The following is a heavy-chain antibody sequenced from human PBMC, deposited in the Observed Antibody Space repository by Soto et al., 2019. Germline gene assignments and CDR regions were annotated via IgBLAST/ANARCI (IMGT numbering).Heavy chain of an antibody. CDR2: IIPYYNTL. D-gene: IGHD6-13*01. J-gene: IGHJ4*02. V-gene: IGHV1-69*01. CDR3: ASGASRWYPYFFDS. CDR1: EGTFNSYA. Sequence: QAQVVQSGAEVRKPGSSVKLSCKASEGTFNSYAIAWVRQAPGQGLEWMGGIIPYYNTLNFAQKFQDRVTITADDSTNTVYMELSSLRSDDTAVYFCASGASRWYPYFFDSWAQGTLVTVSS.